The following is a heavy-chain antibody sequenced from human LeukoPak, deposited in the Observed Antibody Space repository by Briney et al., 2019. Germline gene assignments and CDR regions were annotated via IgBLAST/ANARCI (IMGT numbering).Heavy chain of an antibody. V-gene: IGHV3-30*02. CDR1: GFTFSSYG. CDR3: AKDRVELLSYFDY. J-gene: IGHJ4*02. CDR2: IRYDGSNK. Sequence: QAGGSLRLSCAASGFTFSSYGMHWVRQAPGKGLEWVAFIRYDGSNKYYADSVKGRFTISRDNSKNTLYLQMNSLRAEDTAVYYCAKDRVELLSYFDYWGQGTLVTVSS. D-gene: IGHD3-10*01.